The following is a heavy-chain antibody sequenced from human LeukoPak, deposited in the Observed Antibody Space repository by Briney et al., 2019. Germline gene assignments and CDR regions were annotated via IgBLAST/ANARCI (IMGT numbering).Heavy chain of an antibody. CDR1: GYTVTAYY. D-gene: IGHD3-22*01. CDR3: ARVRDYYDTSAYYFVY. V-gene: IGHV1-2*02. Sequence: ASVKVSCKASGYTVTAYYMHLVRQAAGQGLEWMGWINPNSGGTNYAQKFQGRVTMTRDTSISTVYMELRRLRSDDTAVYYCARVRDYYDTSAYYFVYWGQGTLVTVSS. J-gene: IGHJ4*02. CDR2: INPNSGGT.